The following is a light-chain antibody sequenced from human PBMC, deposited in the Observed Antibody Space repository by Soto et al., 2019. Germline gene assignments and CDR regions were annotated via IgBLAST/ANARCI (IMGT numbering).Light chain of an antibody. CDR2: GAS. CDR1: QSVSSN. J-gene: IGKJ1*01. V-gene: IGKV3-15*01. Sequence: IVVTQSPATLSVSPGERATLSCRASQSVSSNLAWYQQKPGQAPRLLIYGASTRATGIPVRFSGSGSGTEFTLTISSLQSEDFAVYYCQQRDIWPWTFGQGTKVDIK. CDR3: QQRDIWPWT.